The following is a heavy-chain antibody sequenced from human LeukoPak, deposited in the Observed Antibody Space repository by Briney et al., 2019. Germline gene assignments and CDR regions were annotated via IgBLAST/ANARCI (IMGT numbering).Heavy chain of an antibody. CDR2: IYQSGST. Sequence: SETLSLTCAVSGGSISGGGYSWSWIRQSPGKGLEWIGYIYQSGSTYYNPSLKSRVTISADRSKNQFSLKLSSLTAADTAVYYCARSGSYFSFDIWGQGTMVTVSS. D-gene: IGHD1-26*01. CDR1: GGSISGGGYS. CDR3: ARSGSYFSFDI. V-gene: IGHV4-30-2*06. J-gene: IGHJ3*02.